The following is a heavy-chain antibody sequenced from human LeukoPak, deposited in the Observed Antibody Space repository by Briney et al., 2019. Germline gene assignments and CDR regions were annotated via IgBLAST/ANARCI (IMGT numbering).Heavy chain of an antibody. CDR1: GYTFTGYY. Sequence: ASVKVSCKASGYTFTGYYMHLVRQAPGQGLEWMGWINPNSGGTNYAQKFQGRVTMIRDTSISTAYMELSRLRSDDTAVYYCARDPVEGIAAAGGLDPWGQGTLVTVSS. J-gene: IGHJ5*02. CDR3: ARDPVEGIAAAGGLDP. V-gene: IGHV1-2*02. D-gene: IGHD6-13*01. CDR2: INPNSGGT.